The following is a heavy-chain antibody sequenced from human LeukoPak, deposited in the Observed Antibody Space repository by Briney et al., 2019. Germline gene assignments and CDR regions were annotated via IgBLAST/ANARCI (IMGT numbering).Heavy chain of an antibody. J-gene: IGHJ4*02. CDR2: INPNSGGT. CDR3: ARVPIRWLNPFDY. Sequence: ASVKVSCKASGYTFTGYYMHWVRQAPGQGLEWMGWINPNSGGTNYAQKFQGRVTMTRDTSISTAYMELRSLRSDDTAVYYCARVPIRWLNPFDYWGQGTLVTVSS. V-gene: IGHV1-2*02. CDR1: GYTFTGYY. D-gene: IGHD3-22*01.